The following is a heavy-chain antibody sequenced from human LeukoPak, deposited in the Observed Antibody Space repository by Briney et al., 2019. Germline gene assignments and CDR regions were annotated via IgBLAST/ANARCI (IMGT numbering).Heavy chain of an antibody. CDR1: GFTVSSNY. CDR3: ARVPSGWYVTY. J-gene: IGHJ4*02. V-gene: IGHV3-66*02. D-gene: IGHD6-19*01. CDR2: IYSGGST. Sequence: GGSLRLSCAASGFTVSSNYMSWVRQAPGKGLEWVSVIYSGGSTYYADSVKGRFTISRDNSKNTLYLQMNSLRAEDTAVYYCARVPSGWYVTYWGQGTLVTLSS.